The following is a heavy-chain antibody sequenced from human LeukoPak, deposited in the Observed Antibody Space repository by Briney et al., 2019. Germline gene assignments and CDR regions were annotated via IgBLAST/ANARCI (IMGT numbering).Heavy chain of an antibody. Sequence: SETLSLTCAVYGGSFSGYYWSWIRQPPGNGLEWIGEINHSGSTNYNPSLKSRVTISVDTSKNQFSLKLSSVTAADTAVYYCARRVGATAYYFDYWGQGTLVTVSS. CDR1: GGSFSGYY. CDR3: ARRVGATAYYFDY. D-gene: IGHD1-26*01. CDR2: INHSGST. J-gene: IGHJ4*02. V-gene: IGHV4-34*01.